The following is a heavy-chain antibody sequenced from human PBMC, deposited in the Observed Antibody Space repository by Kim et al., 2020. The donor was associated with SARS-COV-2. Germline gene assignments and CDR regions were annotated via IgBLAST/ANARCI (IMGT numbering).Heavy chain of an antibody. CDR1: GYTFTSYA. V-gene: IGHV7-4-1*02. Sequence: ASVKVSCKASGYTFTSYAMNWVRQAPGQGLEWMGWINTNTGNPTYAQGFTGRFVFSLDTSVSTAYLQISSLKAEDTAVYYCATYGSGSYPYYYYGMDVWGQGTTVTVSS. D-gene: IGHD3-10*01. J-gene: IGHJ6*02. CDR2: INTNTGNP. CDR3: ATYGSGSYPYYYYGMDV.